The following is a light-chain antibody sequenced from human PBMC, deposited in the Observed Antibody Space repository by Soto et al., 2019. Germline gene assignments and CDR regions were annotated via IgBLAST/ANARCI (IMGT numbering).Light chain of an antibody. Sequence: DIQMTQSPSTLSGSVGDRVTITCRASQTISSWLAWYQQKPGKAPKLLIYAASSLQGGVPSRFSGSGSGTDFTLTIKSLQLEDFAIYYCQQSYSSPFTFGPGTKVDIK. CDR2: AAS. CDR1: QTISSW. V-gene: IGKV1-39*01. J-gene: IGKJ3*01. CDR3: QQSYSSPFT.